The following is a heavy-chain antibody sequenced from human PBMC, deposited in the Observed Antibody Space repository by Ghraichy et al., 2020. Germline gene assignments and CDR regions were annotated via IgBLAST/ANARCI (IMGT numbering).Heavy chain of an antibody. CDR3: ARDLLRGEAYFDS. CDR2: IRSKAYSYTL. D-gene: IGHD3-10*01. CDR1: GFTLRDHY. V-gene: IGHV3-72*01. J-gene: IGHJ4*02. Sequence: GESLNISCRASGFTLRDHYMEWVRQAPGQGLECVGRIRSKAYSYTLEYATSVGGRFTISRDDSKNSLYLQMNILTTEDTAVYYCARDLLRGEAYFDSWGQGILVTVSS.